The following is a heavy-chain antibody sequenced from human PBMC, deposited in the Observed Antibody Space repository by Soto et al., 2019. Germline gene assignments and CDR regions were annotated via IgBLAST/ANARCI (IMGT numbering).Heavy chain of an antibody. J-gene: IGHJ4*02. CDR2: IIPIFGTA. V-gene: IGHV1-69*13. D-gene: IGHD3-22*01. CDR3: ARLGPLTYYYDSSGPFDY. Sequence: EASVKVSCKASGGTFSSYAISWVRQAPGQGLEWMGGIIPIFGTANYAQKFQGRVTITADESTSTAYMELSSLRSEDTAVYYCARLGPLTYYYDSSGPFDYWGQGTLVTVSS. CDR1: GGTFSSYA.